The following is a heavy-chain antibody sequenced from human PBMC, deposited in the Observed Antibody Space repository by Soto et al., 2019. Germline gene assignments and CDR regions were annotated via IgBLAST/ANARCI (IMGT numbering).Heavy chain of an antibody. CDR3: ARTEGLYYDFWSGSLTPSNYYYYGMDV. Sequence: PSETLSLTCTVSGGSISSYYWSWIRQPPGKGLEWIGYIYYSGSTNYNPSLKSRVTISVDTSKNQFSLKLSSVTAADTAVYYCARTEGLYYDFWSGSLTPSNYYYYGMDVRAQGTTVTVSS. V-gene: IGHV4-59*01. CDR1: GGSISSYY. D-gene: IGHD3-3*01. CDR2: IYYSGST. J-gene: IGHJ6*02.